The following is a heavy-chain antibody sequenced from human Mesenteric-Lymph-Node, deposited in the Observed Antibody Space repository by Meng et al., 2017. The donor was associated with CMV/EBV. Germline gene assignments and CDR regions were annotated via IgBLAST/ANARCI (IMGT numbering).Heavy chain of an antibody. CDR2: IYSGGST. Sequence: LSLTCAASGFTVSSNYMSWVRQAPGKGLEWVSVIYSGGSTYYADSVKGRFTISRDNSKNTLYLQMNSLRAEDTAVYYCATGYQFDYWGQGKLVTVSS. D-gene: IGHD2-2*01. CDR1: GFTVSSNY. J-gene: IGHJ4*02. V-gene: IGHV3-53*01. CDR3: ATGYQFDY.